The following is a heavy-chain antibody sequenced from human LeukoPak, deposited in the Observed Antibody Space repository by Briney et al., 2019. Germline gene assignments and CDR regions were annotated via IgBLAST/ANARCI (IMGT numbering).Heavy chain of an antibody. CDR1: GFTFSDYY. Sequence: GGSLRLSCAASGFTFSDYYMSWIRQAPGKGLEWVSYISSSGSTIYYADSVKGRFTISRDNAKNSLYLQMNSLRAEDTAVYYCAKDTASPFSGSYYVPDYWGQGTLVTVSS. CDR2: ISSSGSTI. J-gene: IGHJ4*02. D-gene: IGHD1-26*01. V-gene: IGHV3-11*04. CDR3: AKDTASPFSGSYYVPDY.